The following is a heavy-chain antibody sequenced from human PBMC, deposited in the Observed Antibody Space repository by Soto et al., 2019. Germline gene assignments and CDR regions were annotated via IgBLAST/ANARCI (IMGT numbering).Heavy chain of an antibody. CDR3: ARRFRVAATRFSSFDY. D-gene: IGHD2-15*01. V-gene: IGHV4-39*01. CDR1: GGSISSSSYY. J-gene: IGHJ4*02. Sequence: QLQLQESGPGLVKPSETLSLTCTVSGGSISSSSYYGGWIRQPPGKGLEWIGSIYYSGSTYYNPSLKSRVTISVDTSKNQFSLKLSSVTAADTAVYYCARRFRVAATRFSSFDYWGQGTLVTVSS. CDR2: IYYSGST.